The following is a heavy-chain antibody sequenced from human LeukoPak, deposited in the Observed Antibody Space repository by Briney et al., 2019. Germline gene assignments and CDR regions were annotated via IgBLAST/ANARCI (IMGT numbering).Heavy chain of an antibody. CDR2: ISPSGSGT. V-gene: IGHV3-23*01. Sequence: GGSLRLSCAASGFTFSTYAMTWVRQAPGKGLQWVSTISPSGSGTYYADSVKGRFTISRDNSKNTLYLQMNSLRAEDSALYYCAKSGWVYGLFHPWGQGTLVTVSS. D-gene: IGHD6-19*01. J-gene: IGHJ1*01. CDR1: GFTFSTYA. CDR3: AKSGWVYGLFHP.